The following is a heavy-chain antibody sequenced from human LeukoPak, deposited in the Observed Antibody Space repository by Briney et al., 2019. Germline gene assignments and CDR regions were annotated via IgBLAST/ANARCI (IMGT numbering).Heavy chain of an antibody. CDR3: ARGTQIGYFQH. D-gene: IGHD1-7*01. CDR2: INSDGSST. Sequence: GGSLRLSCAASGFTFSSYWMHWVRQAPGKGLVWVSRINSDGSSTSYADSVKGRFTISRDNAKNTLYLQMNSLRAEDTAVYYCARGTQIGYFQHWGQGTLVTVSS. J-gene: IGHJ1*01. V-gene: IGHV3-74*01. CDR1: GFTFSSYW.